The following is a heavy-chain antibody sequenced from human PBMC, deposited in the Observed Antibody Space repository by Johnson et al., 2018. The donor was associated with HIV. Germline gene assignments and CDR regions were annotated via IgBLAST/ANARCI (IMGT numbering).Heavy chain of an antibody. CDR2: IRYDGSNK. V-gene: IGHV3-33*08. J-gene: IGHJ3*02. Sequence: QVQLVESGGGVVQPGRSLRLSCAASGFTFSSYAMHWVRRAPGKGLEWVAFIRYDGSNKYYADSVKGRFTISRDNSKNSLYLQMNSLKTEDTAVYYCTTVLGNYCAGGVCYDDAFDIWGQGTMVTVSS. CDR3: TTVLGNYCAGGVCYDDAFDI. D-gene: IGHD2-8*02. CDR1: GFTFSSYA.